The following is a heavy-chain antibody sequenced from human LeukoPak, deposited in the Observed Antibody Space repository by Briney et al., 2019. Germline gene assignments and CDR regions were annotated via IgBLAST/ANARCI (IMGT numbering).Heavy chain of an antibody. Sequence: PGGSLRLSCAASGFTLSSYTMNWVRQAPGKGLEWVSGISWNNDNIAYADSVKGRFTTSRDNAKNSLYLQMNSLRAEDTALYYCAINGGGDSGYGNFDYWGQGTLVTVSS. CDR1: GFTLSSYT. J-gene: IGHJ4*02. D-gene: IGHD5-12*01. V-gene: IGHV3-9*01. CDR3: AINGGGDSGYGNFDY. CDR2: ISWNNDNI.